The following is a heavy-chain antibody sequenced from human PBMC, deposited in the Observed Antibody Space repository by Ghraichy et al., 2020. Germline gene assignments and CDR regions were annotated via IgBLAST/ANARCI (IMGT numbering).Heavy chain of an antibody. CDR2: IYYYGNT. CDR3: AGHENIVVVTAARAFDI. CDR1: GGSISSSSYF. D-gene: IGHD2-21*02. J-gene: IGHJ3*02. V-gene: IGHV4-39*01. Sequence: SETLSLTCTVSGGSISSSSYFWGWIRQPPGKGLEWIGSIYYYGNTYYNPSLKSRVTISVDTSKNQFSLKLSSVTAADTAVYYCAGHENIVVVTAARAFDIWGQGTMVTVSS.